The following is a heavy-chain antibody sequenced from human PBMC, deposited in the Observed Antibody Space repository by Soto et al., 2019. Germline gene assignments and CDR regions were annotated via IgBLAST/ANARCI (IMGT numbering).Heavy chain of an antibody. V-gene: IGHV1-8*01. J-gene: IGHJ5*02. Sequence: ASVKISCKASGYSFTNNDVSWVRQATGQGLEWMGWMNPGSGDTGYAQKFQGRVTMTRDISIATAYMELSSLRSDDTAIYYCARMATFGSLNWFDPWGEGTLVTVSS. CDR2: MNPGSGDT. D-gene: IGHD3-16*01. CDR3: ARMATFGSLNWFDP. CDR1: GYSFTNND.